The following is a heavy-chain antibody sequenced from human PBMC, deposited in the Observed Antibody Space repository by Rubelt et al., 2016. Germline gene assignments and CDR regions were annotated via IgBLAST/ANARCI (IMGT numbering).Heavy chain of an antibody. Sequence: LGWISAYNGNTNYAQKLQGRVTMTTDTSTSTAYMELRSLRSDDTAVYYCALADGYSKHHYYGMDVWGQGTTVTVSS. CDR3: ALADGYSKHHYYGMDV. CDR2: ISAYNGNT. D-gene: IGHD5-24*01. J-gene: IGHJ6*02. V-gene: IGHV1-18*01.